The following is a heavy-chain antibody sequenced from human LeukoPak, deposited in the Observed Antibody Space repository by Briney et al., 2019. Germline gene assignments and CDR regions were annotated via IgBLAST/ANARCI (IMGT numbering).Heavy chain of an antibody. Sequence: PGGSLRLSCAASGFTFDDYGMSWVRQAPGKGLEWVSGINWNGDSTNYADSVKGRFTISRDNAKNSLYLQMNSLRAEDTALYYCAREVATTDNYYYMDVWGKGTTVTVSS. CDR1: GFTFDDYG. J-gene: IGHJ6*03. CDR2: INWNGDST. D-gene: IGHD5-12*01. V-gene: IGHV3-20*04. CDR3: AREVATTDNYYYMDV.